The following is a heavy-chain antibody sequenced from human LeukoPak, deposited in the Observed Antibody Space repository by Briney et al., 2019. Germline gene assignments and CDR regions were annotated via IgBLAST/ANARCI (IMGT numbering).Heavy chain of an antibody. V-gene: IGHV3-9*01. J-gene: IGHJ4*02. CDR2: ISWNSGSI. D-gene: IGHD3-3*01. CDR1: GFTFDDYA. Sequence: GGSLRLSCAASGFTFDDYAMHWVRQAPGKGLEWVSGISWNSGSIGYADSVKGRFTISRDNAKNSLYLQMNSLRAEDTAVYYCARDRLSWSGYYMGYFDYWGQGTLVTVSS. CDR3: ARDRLSWSGYYMGYFDY.